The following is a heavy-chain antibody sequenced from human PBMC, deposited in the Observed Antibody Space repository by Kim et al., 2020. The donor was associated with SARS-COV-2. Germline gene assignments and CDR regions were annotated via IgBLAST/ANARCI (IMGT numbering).Heavy chain of an antibody. Sequence: VKGRLPISRDNAKNSLYLQMNSLRDEDTAVYYCARPSMIAVADYYYGMDVWGQGTTGTISS. D-gene: IGHD6-19*01. V-gene: IGHV3-48*02. J-gene: IGHJ6*02. CDR3: ARPSMIAVADYYYGMDV.